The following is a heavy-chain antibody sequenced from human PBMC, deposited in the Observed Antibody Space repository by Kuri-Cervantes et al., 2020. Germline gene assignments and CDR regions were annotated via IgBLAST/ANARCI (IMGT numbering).Heavy chain of an antibody. V-gene: IGHV1-18*01. CDR1: GYTFTSYG. CDR3: ARDQQRPGCSSTRCNPVFDP. CDR2: ISAYNGNT. Sequence: ASVKVSCKASGYTFTSYGISWMQQASGQGLEWMGWISAYNGNTNYAQNVQGRVIMTTDTSTSTVYMELSSLRSEDTAVYYCARDQQRPGCSSTRCNPVFDPWGQGTLVTVSS. D-gene: IGHD2-2*01. J-gene: IGHJ5*02.